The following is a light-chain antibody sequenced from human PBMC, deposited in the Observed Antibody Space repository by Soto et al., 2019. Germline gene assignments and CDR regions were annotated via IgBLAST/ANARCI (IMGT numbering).Light chain of an antibody. CDR2: DVS. CDR3: ASYTTSSNYV. CDR1: SSDVGAYNY. J-gene: IGLJ1*01. V-gene: IGLV2-14*01. Sequence: QSALTQPASVSGSPGQSITISCTGSSSDVGAYNYVSWYQQHPDKAPKLMIYDVSNRPSGVSNRFSGSKSGNTASLTISGIQAEDEADYYCASYTTSSNYVFGTGTKVTVL.